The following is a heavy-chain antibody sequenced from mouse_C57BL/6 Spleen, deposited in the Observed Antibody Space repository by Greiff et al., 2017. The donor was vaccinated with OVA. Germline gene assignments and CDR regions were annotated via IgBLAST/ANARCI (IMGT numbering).Heavy chain of an antibody. CDR3: ARDTTVVEGAWFAY. V-gene: IGHV1-42*01. CDR2: INPSTGGT. J-gene: IGHJ3*01. Sequence: EVQLQQSGPELVKPGASVKISCKASGYSFTGYYMNWVKQSPEKSLEWIGEINPSTGGTTYNQKFKAKATLTVDKSSSTAYMQLKSLTSEDTAVYYCARDTTVVEGAWFAYWGQGTLVTVSA. D-gene: IGHD1-1*01. CDR1: GYSFTGYY.